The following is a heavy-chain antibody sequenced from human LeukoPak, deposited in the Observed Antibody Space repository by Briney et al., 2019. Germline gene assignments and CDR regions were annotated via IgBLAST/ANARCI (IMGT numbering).Heavy chain of an antibody. Sequence: GGSLRLSCAASGFIFSNYWMSWVRQAPGKGLEWVANIKQDGSEKYYVDSVKGRFTISKDNAKNSLYLQMNNLRAEDTAVYYCARDRRFGGASQSFDYWGHGTPVTVSS. CDR2: IKQDGSEK. V-gene: IGHV3-7*01. CDR1: GFIFSNYW. J-gene: IGHJ4*01. CDR3: ARDRRFGGASQSFDY. D-gene: IGHD3-10*01.